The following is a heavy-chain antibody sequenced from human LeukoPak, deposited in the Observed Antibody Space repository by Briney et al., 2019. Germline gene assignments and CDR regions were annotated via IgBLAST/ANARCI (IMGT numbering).Heavy chain of an antibody. CDR3: ARFGPWDFVVI. CDR2: IYYSGST. D-gene: IGHD1-26*01. Sequence: SETLSLTCTVSGGSISSYYWSWIRQPPGKGLEWIGYIYYSGSTNYNPSLKSRVTISVDTSKNQFSLKLSSVTAADTAVYYCARFGPWDFVVIWGQGTMVTVSS. V-gene: IGHV4-59*01. CDR1: GGSISSYY. J-gene: IGHJ3*02.